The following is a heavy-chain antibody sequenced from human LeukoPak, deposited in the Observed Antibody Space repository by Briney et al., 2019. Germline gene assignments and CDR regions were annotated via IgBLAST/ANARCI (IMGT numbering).Heavy chain of an antibody. J-gene: IGHJ6*03. D-gene: IGHD4-17*01. CDR2: IYYSGST. CDR3: ARETTRDRFMDV. V-gene: IGHV4-39*07. CDR1: GGSISSSSYY. Sequence: SETLSLTCTVSGGSISSSSYYWGWIRQPPGKGLEWIGSIYYSGSTYYNPSLKSRVTISVDTSKNQFSLKLSSVTAADTAAYYCARETTRDRFMDVWGKGTTVTVSS.